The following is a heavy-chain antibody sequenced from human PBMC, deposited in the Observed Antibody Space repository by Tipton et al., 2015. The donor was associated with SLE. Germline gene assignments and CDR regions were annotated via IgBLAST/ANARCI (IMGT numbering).Heavy chain of an antibody. J-gene: IGHJ4*02. D-gene: IGHD3-22*01. CDR2: IYHSGST. Sequence: TLSLTCTVSGGSISSYYWSWIRQPPGKGLEWIGSIYHSGSTYYNPSLKSRVTISVDTSKNQFSLKLSSVTAADTAVYYCARSDYYDSSGYYYLDYWGQGTLVTVSS. CDR3: ARSDYYDSSGYYYLDY. V-gene: IGHV4-59*04. CDR1: GGSISSYY.